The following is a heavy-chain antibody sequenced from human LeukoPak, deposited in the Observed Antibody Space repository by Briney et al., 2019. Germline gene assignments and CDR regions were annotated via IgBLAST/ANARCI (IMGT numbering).Heavy chain of an antibody. V-gene: IGHV3-13*01. CDR3: TRGSPHGFDY. Sequence: GGSLRLSCAASGFTFSSYDFHWVRHGTGKGLEWVSSIGTVGSTYYLASVKGRFTISRDNAKYSLYLQLNNLRVEDTALYYCTRGSPHGFDYWGQGTLVTVSS. J-gene: IGHJ4*02. CDR1: GFTFSSYD. CDR2: IGTVGST.